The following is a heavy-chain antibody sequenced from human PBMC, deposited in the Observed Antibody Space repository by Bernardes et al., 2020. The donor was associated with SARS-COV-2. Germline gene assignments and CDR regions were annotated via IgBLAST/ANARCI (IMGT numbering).Heavy chain of an antibody. CDR2: ISSNGGST. Sequence: GSLRLSCSASGFTFSSYAMHWVRQAPGKGLEYVSAISSNGGSTYYADSVKGRFTISRDNSKNTLYLQMSSLRAEDTAVYYCVIGYDFWSGYYIPTLRWGQGTLVTVSS. V-gene: IGHV3-64D*06. J-gene: IGHJ4*02. D-gene: IGHD3-3*01. CDR3: VIGYDFWSGYYIPTLR. CDR1: GFTFSSYA.